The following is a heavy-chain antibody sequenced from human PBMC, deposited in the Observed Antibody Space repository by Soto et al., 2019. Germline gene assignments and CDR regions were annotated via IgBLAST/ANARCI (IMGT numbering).Heavy chain of an antibody. Sequence: QVQLVESGGGVVQPGRSLRLSCAASGFTFSSYAMHWVRQAPGKGLEWVAVISYDGSNKYYADSVKGRFTISRDNSKNTLYLQINSLRAEDTAVYYCARDRAIAAAGIGFDYWGQGTLVTVSS. D-gene: IGHD6-13*01. CDR3: ARDRAIAAAGIGFDY. CDR1: GFTFSSYA. V-gene: IGHV3-30-3*01. J-gene: IGHJ4*02. CDR2: ISYDGSNK.